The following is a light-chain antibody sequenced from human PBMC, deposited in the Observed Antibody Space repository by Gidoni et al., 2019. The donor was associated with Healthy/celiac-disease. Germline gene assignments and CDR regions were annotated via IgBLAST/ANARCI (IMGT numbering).Light chain of an antibody. J-gene: IGKJ2*01. V-gene: IGKV3-15*01. CDR3: QQYNNWPPFT. CDR1: PSVRNN. CDR2: RTS. Sequence: EIVLTQSPATLSVSPGERATRSGRASPSVRNNLAWYQQKPGQAPRLLIYRTSTRATGIPGSFSGSGSGTEFALTISSLQSEDFGVYYCQQYNNWPPFTFGQGTKLEIK.